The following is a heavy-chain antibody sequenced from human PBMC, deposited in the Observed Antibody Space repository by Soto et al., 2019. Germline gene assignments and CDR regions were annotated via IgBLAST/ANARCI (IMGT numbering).Heavy chain of an antibody. CDR3: ARRAETNGWNGFGADKYYFDF. Sequence: ASVKVSCKASGYTFTSYDIYWVRQATGQGLEGMGWLNPNTGTSGFAQKCQGRVTMTSDTSISTAHMELSSLRSEETAVYYCARRAETNGWNGFGADKYYFDFWGQGTLVTVSS. J-gene: IGHJ4*02. D-gene: IGHD1-1*01. CDR2: LNPNTGTS. V-gene: IGHV1-8*01. CDR1: GYTFTSYD.